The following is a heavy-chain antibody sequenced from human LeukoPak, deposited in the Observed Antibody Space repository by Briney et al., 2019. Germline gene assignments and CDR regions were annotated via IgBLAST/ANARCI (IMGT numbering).Heavy chain of an antibody. J-gene: IGHJ3*02. CDR3: ARAQDYYDSSGYYFGDAFDI. D-gene: IGHD3-22*01. V-gene: IGHV3-7*01. CDR2: IKQEGSEK. Sequence: GGSLTLACPASGFTFNSYWMSWVRQAPGKGLEWVANIKQEGSEKYYVGSVKGRFTISRDTAKNSLYLQMNSLRAEDAAVYYCARAQDYYDSSGYYFGDAFDIWGKGTMVAGS. CDR1: GFTFNSYW.